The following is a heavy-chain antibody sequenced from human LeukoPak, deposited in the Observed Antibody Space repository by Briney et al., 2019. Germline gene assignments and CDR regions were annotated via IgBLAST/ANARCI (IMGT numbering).Heavy chain of an antibody. Sequence: GGSLRLSCAASGFTFSSYGMHWVRQAPGKGLEWVAVISYDGSNKYYADSVKGRFTISRDNSKNTLYLQMNSLRAEDTAVYYCAKGESGSYDAIDYWGQGTLVTVSS. CDR3: AKGESGSYDAIDY. J-gene: IGHJ4*02. D-gene: IGHD1-26*01. V-gene: IGHV3-30*18. CDR2: ISYDGSNK. CDR1: GFTFSSYG.